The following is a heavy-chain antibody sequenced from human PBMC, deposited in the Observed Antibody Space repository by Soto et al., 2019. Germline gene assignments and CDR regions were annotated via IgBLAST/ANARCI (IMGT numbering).Heavy chain of an antibody. Sequence: ASVKVSCKASGYTFTSYYMHWVRQAPGQGLEWMGIINPSGGSTSYAQKFQGRVTMTRDTSTSTVYMELSSLRSEDTAVYYCARGGATTMIVVVPLYWGQGTLVTVSS. CDR3: ARGGATTMIVVVPLY. D-gene: IGHD3-22*01. J-gene: IGHJ4*02. CDR2: INPSGGST. CDR1: GYTFTSYY. V-gene: IGHV1-46*01.